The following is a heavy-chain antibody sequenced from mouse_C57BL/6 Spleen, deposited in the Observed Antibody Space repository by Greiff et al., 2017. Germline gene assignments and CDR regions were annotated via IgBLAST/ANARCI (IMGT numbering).Heavy chain of an antibody. CDR2: IDPSDSYT. CDR3: ARGYYYGSSFSYWYFDV. CDR1: GYTFTSYW. V-gene: IGHV1-50*01. J-gene: IGHJ1*03. Sequence: QVQLQQPGAELVKPGASVKLSCKASGYTFTSYWMQWVKQRPGQGLEWIGEIDPSDSYTNYNQKFKGKATLTVDKSSSTAYMELRSLTSEDTAGYYCARGYYYGSSFSYWYFDVWGTGTTVTVSS. D-gene: IGHD1-1*01.